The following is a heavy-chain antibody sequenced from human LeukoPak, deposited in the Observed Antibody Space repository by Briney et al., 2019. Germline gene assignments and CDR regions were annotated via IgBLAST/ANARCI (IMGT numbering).Heavy chain of an antibody. CDR1: RFTVSANS. CDR2: NYSGGGT. Sequence: GGTLRLSCTASRFTVSANSMRGVRQAPEKGLEWGSGNYSGGGTHYADPVTGRFTISKDSSKNTLYLQMNSLTAEDMAVYYCARENGRGVISPYYDIWGQGTLVTVSS. CDR3: ARENGRGVISPYYDI. J-gene: IGHJ4*02. V-gene: IGHV3-66*01. D-gene: IGHD3-10*01.